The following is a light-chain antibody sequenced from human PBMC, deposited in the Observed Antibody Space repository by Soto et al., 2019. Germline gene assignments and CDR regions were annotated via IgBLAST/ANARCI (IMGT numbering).Light chain of an antibody. CDR3: CSYAGNRTHV. V-gene: IGLV2-23*01. Sequence: QAVVTQPASVSGPPGQSIVISCYGSSSDVGSYDLVSWYQQYPGKAPVVIIFEGTKPPSWGSDRFSGYKSGNTASLTTSGHQTDDDADYYCCSYAGNRTHVFGPGTKLTVL. CDR2: EGT. J-gene: IGLJ1*01. CDR1: SSDVGSYDL.